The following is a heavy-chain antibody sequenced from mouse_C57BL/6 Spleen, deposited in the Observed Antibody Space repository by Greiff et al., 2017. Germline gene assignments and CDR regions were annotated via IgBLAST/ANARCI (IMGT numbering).Heavy chain of an antibody. Sequence: QVQLQQPGAELVMPGASVKLSFKASGYTFTSYWMHWVKQRPGPGLECIGEIDPSDSYTNYNQKFKGKSTLTVDKSSSTAYMQLSSLTSEDSAVYYCARWGDGNYAMDYWGQGTSVTVSS. CDR2: IDPSDSYT. CDR1: GYTFTSYW. CDR3: ARWGDGNYAMDY. J-gene: IGHJ4*01. V-gene: IGHV1-69*01. D-gene: IGHD1-1*01.